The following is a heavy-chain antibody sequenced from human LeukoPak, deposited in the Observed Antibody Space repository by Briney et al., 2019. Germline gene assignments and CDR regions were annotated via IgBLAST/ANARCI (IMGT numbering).Heavy chain of an antibody. CDR3: AKGNFGGYDSSGYFGY. V-gene: IGHV3-30*18. J-gene: IGHJ4*02. CDR2: ISYDGSNK. CDR1: GFTFSSYG. D-gene: IGHD3-22*01. Sequence: GRSLRLSCAASGFTFSSYGMHWVCQAPGKGLEWVAVISYDGSNKYYADSVKGRFTISRDNSKNTLYLQMNSLRAEDTAVYYCAKGNFGGYDSSGYFGYWGQGTLVTVSS.